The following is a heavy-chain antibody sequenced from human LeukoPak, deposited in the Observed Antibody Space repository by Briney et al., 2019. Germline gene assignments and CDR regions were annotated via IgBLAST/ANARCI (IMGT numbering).Heavy chain of an antibody. D-gene: IGHD3-16*01. J-gene: IGHJ4*02. CDR1: GFTFSSYW. Sequence: GGSLRLSCAASGFTFSSYWISWVRQAPGKGREWVANIKQDGSEKYYVDSVKGRFTISRDNAKNSLYLQMNSLRAEDTAVYYCARDRWGRHLLDYWGQGTLVTVSS. V-gene: IGHV3-7*01. CDR3: ARDRWGRHLLDY. CDR2: IKQDGSEK.